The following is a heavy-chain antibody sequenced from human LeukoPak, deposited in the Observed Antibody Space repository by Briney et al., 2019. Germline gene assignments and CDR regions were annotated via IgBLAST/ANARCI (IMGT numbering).Heavy chain of an antibody. D-gene: IGHD3-22*01. CDR1: GGSISSYY. CDR2: IYYSGST. CDR3: ARGLGYYYDSSGYLDY. J-gene: IGHJ4*02. V-gene: IGHV4-59*12. Sequence: PSGILSLTCTVSGGSISSYYWSWIRQPPGKGLEWIGYIYYSGSTNYNPSLKSRVTISVDTSKNQFSLKLSSVTAADTAVYYCARGLGYYYDSSGYLDYWGQGTLVTVSS.